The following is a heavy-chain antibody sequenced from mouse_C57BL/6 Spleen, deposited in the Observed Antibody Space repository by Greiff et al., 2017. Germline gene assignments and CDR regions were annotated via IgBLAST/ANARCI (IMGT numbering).Heavy chain of an antibody. CDR1: GFTFSSYA. D-gene: IGHD3-1*01. CDR2: ISDGGSYT. CDR3: AREGATSYFDY. J-gene: IGHJ2*01. V-gene: IGHV5-4*01. Sequence: EVKVEESGGGLVKPGGSLKLSCAASGFTFSSYAMSWVRQTPEKRLEWVATISDGGSYTYYPDNVKGRFTISRDNAKNNLYLQMSHLKSEDTAMYYCAREGATSYFDYWGQGTTLTVSS.